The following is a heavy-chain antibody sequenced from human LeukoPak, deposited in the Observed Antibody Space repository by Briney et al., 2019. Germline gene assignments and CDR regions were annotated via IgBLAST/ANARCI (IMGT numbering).Heavy chain of an antibody. D-gene: IGHD6-13*01. CDR1: GGSISSGGSS. CDR3: ARTQQLVGYFDY. CDR2: IYHSGST. J-gene: IGHJ4*02. V-gene: IGHV4-30-2*01. Sequence: PSETLSLTCAVSGGSISSGGSSWSWIRQPPGKGLEWIGYIYHSGSTYYNPSLKSRVTISVDRSKNQFSLKLSSVTAADTAVYYCARTQQLVGYFDYWGQGTLVTVSS.